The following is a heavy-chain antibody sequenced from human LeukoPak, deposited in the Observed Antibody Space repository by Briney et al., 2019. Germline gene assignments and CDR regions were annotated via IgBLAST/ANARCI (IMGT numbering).Heavy chain of an antibody. D-gene: IGHD3-16*01. J-gene: IGHJ4*02. CDR1: GYTFTSYD. CDR2: MNPNSGNT. V-gene: IGHV1-8*01. CDR3: ARGRRGGVLSYYFDY. Sequence: ASVKVSCKASGYTFTSYDINWVRQVTGQGLEWMGWMNPNSGNTGYAQKFQGRVTMTRNTSISTAYMELSSPRSEDTAVYYCARGRRGGVLSYYFDYWGQGTLVTVSS.